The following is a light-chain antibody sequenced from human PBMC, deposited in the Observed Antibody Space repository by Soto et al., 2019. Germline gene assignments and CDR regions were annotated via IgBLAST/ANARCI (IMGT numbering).Light chain of an antibody. J-gene: IGKJ5*01. Sequence: DIQMTQSPSTLSASVGDRFTITCRASQSVNSDLNWYQQKAGKAPKLLIYAASSLQSGVPSRFSGSGSGTHFTLTISSLQAEDFATYYCQHIHTIPITFGQGTRLEIK. CDR2: AAS. CDR1: QSVNSD. CDR3: QHIHTIPIT. V-gene: IGKV1-39*01.